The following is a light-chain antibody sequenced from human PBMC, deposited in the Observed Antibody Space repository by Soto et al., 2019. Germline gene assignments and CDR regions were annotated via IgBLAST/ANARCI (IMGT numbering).Light chain of an antibody. J-gene: IGKJ1*01. V-gene: IGKV3-20*01. CDR3: QQYGSSTPWT. CDR2: GAS. CDR1: QSVSSSY. Sequence: EIVLTQSPGTLSLSPGERATLSCRASQSVSSSYLAWYQQKPGQAPRLLIYGASSRATGITDRFSGSGSGTDFTLTISRLEPEDFAVYYCQQYGSSTPWTFGQGTKVEIK.